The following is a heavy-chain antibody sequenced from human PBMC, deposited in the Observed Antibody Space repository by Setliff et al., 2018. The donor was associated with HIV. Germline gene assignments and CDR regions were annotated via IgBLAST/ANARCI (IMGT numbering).Heavy chain of an antibody. Sequence: PSETLSLTCAVYGGSFSGYYWTWIRQSPSGLEWIGEINHRGIANSSPSLKSRVTISIDTSKNQSSLRLTSVTAADTALYYCARAQIAAPRPYEYWGQGTLVTVS. V-gene: IGHV4-34*01. D-gene: IGHD6-6*01. CDR1: GGSFSGYY. CDR3: ARAQIAAPRPYEY. J-gene: IGHJ4*02. CDR2: INHRGIA.